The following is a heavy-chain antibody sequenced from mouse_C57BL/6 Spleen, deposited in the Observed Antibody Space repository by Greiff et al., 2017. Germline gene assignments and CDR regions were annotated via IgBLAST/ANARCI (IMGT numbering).Heavy chain of an antibody. Sequence: QVQLQQPGAELVKPGASVKLSCKASGYTFTSYRMHWVKQRPGRGLEWIGRIDPNSGGPKYNEKFKSKATLTADKPSSTAYMQLSSLTSGDSAVYYCARSGGRKLARDYWGQGTSVTVSS. CDR3: ARSGGRKLARDY. V-gene: IGHV1-72*01. CDR2: IDPNSGGP. CDR1: GYTFTSYR. D-gene: IGHD3-1*01. J-gene: IGHJ4*01.